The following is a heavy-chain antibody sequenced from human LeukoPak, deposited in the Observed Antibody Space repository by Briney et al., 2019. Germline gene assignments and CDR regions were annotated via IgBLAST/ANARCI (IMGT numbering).Heavy chain of an antibody. Sequence: SETLSLTCAVYGGSFSGYYWSWIRQPPGKGLEWIGEINHSGSTSYNPSLKSRVTISVDTSKNQFSLKLSSVTAADTAVYYCATCTMGSSWYNYYYYMDVWGKGTTVTVSS. CDR2: INHSGST. D-gene: IGHD6-13*01. V-gene: IGHV4-34*01. J-gene: IGHJ6*03. CDR1: GGSFSGYY. CDR3: ATCTMGSSWYNYYYYMDV.